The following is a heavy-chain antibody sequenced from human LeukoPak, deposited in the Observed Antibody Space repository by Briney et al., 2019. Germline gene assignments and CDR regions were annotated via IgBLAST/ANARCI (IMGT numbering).Heavy chain of an antibody. V-gene: IGHV4-59*01. CDR2: IYYSGST. CDR1: GGSISSYY. D-gene: IGHD3-22*01. J-gene: IGHJ3*02. CDR3: ARNEGSGYSAPDAFDI. Sequence: SETLSLTCTVSGGSISSYYWSWIRQPPGKGLEWIGYIYYSGSTNYSPSLKSRVTISVDTSKNQFSLKLSSVTAADTAVYYCARNEGSGYSAPDAFDIWGQGTMVTVSS.